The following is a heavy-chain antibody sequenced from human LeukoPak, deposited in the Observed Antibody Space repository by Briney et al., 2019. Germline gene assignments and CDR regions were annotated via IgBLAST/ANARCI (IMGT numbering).Heavy chain of an antibody. Sequence: SQTLSLTCTVSGVSISSGGYYWTWIRQPPGKGLEWIGYISHSGTTYYNPSLKSRVTISVDTSKNQFSLKLSSVTAADTAVYYCAREGNGGSWYARPHGRFDPWGQGTLVTVSS. D-gene: IGHD6-13*01. CDR2: ISHSGTT. V-gene: IGHV4-30-2*01. CDR3: AREGNGGSWYARPHGRFDP. J-gene: IGHJ5*02. CDR1: GVSISSGGYY.